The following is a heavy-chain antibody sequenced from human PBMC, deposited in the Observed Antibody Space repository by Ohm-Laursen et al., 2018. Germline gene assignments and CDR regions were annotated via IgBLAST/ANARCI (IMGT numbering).Heavy chain of an antibody. Sequence: SLRLSCAATGFTFSRYAMYWVRQAPGKGLEWVSAITDSGGSTFYADSVKGRFTISRDNSKNMLYLQMGCLRAEDMAVYYCARVGTRNYFDYWGQGTLVTVSS. CDR1: GFTFSRYA. V-gene: IGHV3-23*01. CDR3: ARVGTRNYFDY. CDR2: ITDSGGST. D-gene: IGHD2-8*01. J-gene: IGHJ4*02.